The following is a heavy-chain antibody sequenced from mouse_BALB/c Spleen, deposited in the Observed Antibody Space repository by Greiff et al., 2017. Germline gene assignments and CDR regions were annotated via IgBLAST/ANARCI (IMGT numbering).Heavy chain of an antibody. D-gene: IGHD1-2*01. CDR3: ARCNDGYYYAMDY. CDR2: ISSGGST. Sequence: EVQRVESGGGLVKPGGSLKLSCAASGFTFSSYAMSWVRQTPEKRLEWVASISSGGSTYYPDSVKGRFTISRDNARNILYLQMSSLRSEDTATYYCARCNDGYYYAMDYWGQGTSVTVSS. J-gene: IGHJ4*01. CDR1: GFTFSSYA. V-gene: IGHV5-6-5*01.